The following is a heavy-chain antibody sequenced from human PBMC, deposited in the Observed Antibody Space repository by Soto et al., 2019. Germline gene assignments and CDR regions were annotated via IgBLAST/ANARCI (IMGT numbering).Heavy chain of an antibody. D-gene: IGHD2-15*01. Sequence: QVQLAQSGAEVKKPGASVKVSCKASGYTFTSYDIHWVRLATGQGLEWMGWMNPNTGDTGYAQKFQGRVTMTRNTYINTAYMELSRLTSEDAAVYFCATDFADSQRFDPWGQGTLVIVSS. CDR1: GYTFTSYD. J-gene: IGHJ5*02. CDR3: ATDFADSQRFDP. V-gene: IGHV1-8*01. CDR2: MNPNTGDT.